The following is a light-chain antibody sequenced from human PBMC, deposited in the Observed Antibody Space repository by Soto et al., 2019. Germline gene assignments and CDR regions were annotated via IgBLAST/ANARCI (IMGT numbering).Light chain of an antibody. CDR2: GAS. Sequence: EIEMTQAPGTLSSSPGERATLSCRASQSVSGNYFAWYQQKRGQAPRLLIYGASSRATGIPDRFSGSGSGTDFTLTISRLEPEDFAVYYCQHYGSSPPYTFGQGTRLEIK. J-gene: IGKJ5*01. CDR1: QSVSGNY. CDR3: QHYGSSPPYT. V-gene: IGKV3-20*01.